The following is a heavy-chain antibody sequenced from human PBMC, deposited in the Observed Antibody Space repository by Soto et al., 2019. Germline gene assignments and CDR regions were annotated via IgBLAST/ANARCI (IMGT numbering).Heavy chain of an antibody. J-gene: IGHJ4*02. CDR3: ARDANYEPDY. V-gene: IGHV1-18*01. D-gene: IGHD1-7*01. CDR1: GYTFSSYG. CDR2: IRVSDGLI. Sequence: ASVKVSCKXSGYTFSSYGISWVRQAPGQGLEWVGWIRVSDGLIKYAERMEGRVTVTTDSSTSTAHMELRSLRPDDTAVYYCARDANYEPDYWGQGTLVTVS.